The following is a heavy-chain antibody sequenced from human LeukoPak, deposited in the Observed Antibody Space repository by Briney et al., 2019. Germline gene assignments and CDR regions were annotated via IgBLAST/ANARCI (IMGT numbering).Heavy chain of an antibody. CDR2: IYYSGST. Sequence: SETLSLTCTVSGGSISSHYWSWIRQPPGKGLEWIGYIYYSGSTNYNPSLKSRVTISVDTSKNQFSLKLSSVTAADTAVYYCAREGKYSSSFDYWGQGTRVTVSS. CDR3: AREGKYSSSFDY. J-gene: IGHJ4*02. V-gene: IGHV4-59*11. D-gene: IGHD6-6*01. CDR1: GGSISSHY.